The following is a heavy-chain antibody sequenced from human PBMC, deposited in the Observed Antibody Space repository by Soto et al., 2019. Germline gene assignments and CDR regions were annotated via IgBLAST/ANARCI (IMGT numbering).Heavy chain of an antibody. D-gene: IGHD3-22*01. Sequence: GGSLRLSCAASGVTVSSTYMSWVRQAPGKGLEWVSLIYSGGSTYYADSAKGRFTISRDNSKNTLYLQMNSLRAEDTAVYYCARVTYYYDSSGSWAYDAFDIWGQGTMVT. CDR2: IYSGGST. J-gene: IGHJ3*02. CDR3: ARVTYYYDSSGSWAYDAFDI. CDR1: GVTVSSTY. V-gene: IGHV3-66*01.